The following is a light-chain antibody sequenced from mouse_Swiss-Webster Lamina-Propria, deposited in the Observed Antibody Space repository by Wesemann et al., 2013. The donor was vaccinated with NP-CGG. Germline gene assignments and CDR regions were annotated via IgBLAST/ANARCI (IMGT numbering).Light chain of an antibody. CDR3: HQWSSYPFT. CDR1: SSVSSSY. Sequence: GEKVTLTCSASSSVSSSYLYWYQQKPGSSPKLWIYSTSNLASGVPARFSGSGSGTSYSLTISSMEAEDAASYFCHQWSSYPFTFGSGTKLEIK. J-gene: IGKJ4*01. CDR2: STS. V-gene: IGKV4-79*01.